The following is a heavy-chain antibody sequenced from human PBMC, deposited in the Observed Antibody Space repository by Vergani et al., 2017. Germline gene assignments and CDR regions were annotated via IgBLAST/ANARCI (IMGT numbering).Heavy chain of an antibody. CDR2: IYYSGST. J-gene: IGHJ3*02. CDR3: ARDRIGYGTNGVCGDAFDI. V-gene: IGHV4-59*01. Sequence: QVQLQESGPGLVKPSETLSLTCTVSGGSISSYYWSWIRQPPGKGLEWIGYIYYSGSTNYNPSLKSRVTISVDTSKNQFSLKLSSVTAADTAVYYCARDRIGYGTNGVCGDAFDIWGQGTMVTVSS. D-gene: IGHD2-8*01. CDR1: GGSISSYY.